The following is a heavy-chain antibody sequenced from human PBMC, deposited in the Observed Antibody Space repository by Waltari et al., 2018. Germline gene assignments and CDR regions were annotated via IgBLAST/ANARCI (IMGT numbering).Heavy chain of an antibody. D-gene: IGHD5-12*01. CDR3: ARDRGLRGGYDS. Sequence: QVQLQESGPGLVKPSGTLSLTCVVYGGSISSGNWWSWVRQPPGKGLEWIGEIYHSGSTNYNPSRKSRLSISLDKSKNQFSLNLSSVTAADTAVYYCARDRGLRGGYDSWGQGTLVTVSS. J-gene: IGHJ5*02. CDR2: IYHSGST. CDR1: GGSISSGNW. V-gene: IGHV4-4*02.